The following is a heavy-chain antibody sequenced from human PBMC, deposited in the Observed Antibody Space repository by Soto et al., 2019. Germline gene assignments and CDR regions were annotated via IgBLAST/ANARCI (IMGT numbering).Heavy chain of an antibody. J-gene: IGHJ4*02. Sequence: ASVEVSCEASGYTFSSYGMSWVRQAPGQGLEWMGWISAYNGNPNYAQKLQGRVTLTTDISTTTAYMELRSLRSDDTAVYYCARVPYYYDTSGYYSWGQGTMVTVYS. V-gene: IGHV1-18*04. CDR3: ARVPYYYDTSGYYS. CDR2: ISAYNGNP. D-gene: IGHD3-22*01. CDR1: GYTFSSYG.